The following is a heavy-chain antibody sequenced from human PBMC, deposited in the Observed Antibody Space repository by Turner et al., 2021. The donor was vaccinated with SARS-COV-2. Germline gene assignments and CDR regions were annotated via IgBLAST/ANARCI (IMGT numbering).Heavy chain of an antibody. Sequence: QVLLRESGPGLARPSETLSLNCNVNYIGSYFWSWIRQRPGKTLEWIAYIDHSGNTSYNPSLKSRVTISIDTSQNQISLKLRSVTAADTAVYFCARSGDSWPHDFWGPGTLVTVSS. CDR2: IDHSGNT. J-gene: IGHJ4*02. D-gene: IGHD6-13*01. V-gene: IGHV4-59*13. CDR1: YIGSYF. CDR3: ARSGDSWPHDF.